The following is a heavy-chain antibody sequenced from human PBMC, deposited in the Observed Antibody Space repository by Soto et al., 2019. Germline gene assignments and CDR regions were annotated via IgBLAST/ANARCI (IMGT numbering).Heavy chain of an antibody. CDR1: GGSMSSSSYY. D-gene: IGHD3-3*01. V-gene: IGHV4-39*01. CDR2: IYYSGST. CDR3: ARSISYDFWSGYYDY. J-gene: IGHJ4*02. Sequence: SETLSLTYTVSGGSMSSSSYYWGWIRQPPGKGLEWIGSIYYSGSTYYNPSLKSRVTISVDTSKNQFSLKLSSVTAADTAVYYCARSISYDFWSGYYDYWGQGTLVTVSS.